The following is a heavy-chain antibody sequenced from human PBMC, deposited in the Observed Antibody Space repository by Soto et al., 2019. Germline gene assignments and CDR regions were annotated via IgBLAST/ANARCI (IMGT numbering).Heavy chain of an antibody. J-gene: IGHJ6*02. CDR3: ATEATMVRGVDIYYYYYGMDV. CDR2: FDPEDGET. CDR1: GYTLTELS. Sequence: AASVKVSCKVSGYTLTELSMHWVRQAPGKGLEWVGGFDPEDGETIYAQKFQGRVTMTEDTSTDTACMELSSLRSEDTAVYYCATEATMVRGVDIYYYYYGMDVWGQGTTVTVSS. V-gene: IGHV1-24*01. D-gene: IGHD3-10*01.